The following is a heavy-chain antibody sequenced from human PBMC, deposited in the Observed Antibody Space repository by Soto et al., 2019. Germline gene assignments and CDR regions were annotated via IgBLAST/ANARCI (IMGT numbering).Heavy chain of an antibody. CDR3: ARTICSSTSCYPLDAFDI. J-gene: IGHJ3*02. D-gene: IGHD2-2*01. CDR2: IYHSGST. V-gene: IGHV4-4*02. Sequence: QVQLQESGPGLVKPSGTLSLTCAVSSGSISSSNWWSWVRQPPGKGLEWIGEIYHSGSTNYNPSLKSRVTISVDKSKNQFSLKLSSVTAADTAVYYCARTICSSTSCYPLDAFDIWGQGTMVTVSS. CDR1: SGSISSSNW.